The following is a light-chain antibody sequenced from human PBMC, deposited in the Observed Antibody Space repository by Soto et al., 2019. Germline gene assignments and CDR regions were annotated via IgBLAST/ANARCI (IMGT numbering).Light chain of an antibody. CDR1: QSVNNH. Sequence: EIVLTQSPGTVSLSPGERATLSCRASQSVNNHLAWYQQKPGQAPRLLIYEASNRATGIPARFSGSGSGTDFTLTISSLEPEDFAVYYCQQYNNWPFLLTFGGGNKVEIK. V-gene: IGKV3-11*01. J-gene: IGKJ4*01. CDR3: QQYNNWPFLLT. CDR2: EAS.